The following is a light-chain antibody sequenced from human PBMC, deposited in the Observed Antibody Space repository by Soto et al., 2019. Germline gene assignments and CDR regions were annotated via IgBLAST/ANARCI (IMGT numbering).Light chain of an antibody. J-gene: IGKJ5*01. V-gene: IGKV1-33*01. CDR2: DAS. CDR1: QNINNY. CDR3: QQNETLPT. Sequence: DIQMTQSPSSLSASVGERVTITCQASQNINNYLNWYQQKPGQAPKLLIYDASNLDAGIPSRFSGSGSGTDFTFTISRLQPEDIETYYWQQNETLPTFGQGTRLEIK.